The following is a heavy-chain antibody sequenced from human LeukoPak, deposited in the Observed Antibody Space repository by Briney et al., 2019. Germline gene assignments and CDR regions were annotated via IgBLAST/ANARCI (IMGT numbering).Heavy chain of an antibody. J-gene: IGHJ4*02. Sequence: GRSLRLSCAASGFTFSSYAMHWVRQAPGKGLEWVAVISYDGSNKYYADSVKGRFTISRDNSKNTLYLQMNSLRAEDTAVYYCATESYYDSSYDYWGQGTLVTASS. CDR3: ATESYYDSSYDY. V-gene: IGHV3-30-3*01. CDR2: ISYDGSNK. D-gene: IGHD3-22*01. CDR1: GFTFSSYA.